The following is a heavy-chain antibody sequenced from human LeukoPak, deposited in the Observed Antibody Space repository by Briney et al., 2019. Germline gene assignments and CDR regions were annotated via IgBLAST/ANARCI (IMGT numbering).Heavy chain of an antibody. D-gene: IGHD2-15*01. V-gene: IGHV3-30*01. CDR1: GFTFSSYA. CDR2: ISYDGSNK. Sequence: GGALRLSCAASGFTFSSYAMHWVRQAPGKGLERGAVISYDGSNKYYADSMKGRFTISRDNSKNTLYLQMNSLRAEDTAVYYCARGACSGGSCRDAFDIWGQGTMVTVSS. J-gene: IGHJ3*02. CDR3: ARGACSGGSCRDAFDI.